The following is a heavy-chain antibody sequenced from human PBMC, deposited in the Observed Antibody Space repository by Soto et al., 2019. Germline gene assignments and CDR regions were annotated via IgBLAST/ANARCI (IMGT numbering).Heavy chain of an antibody. D-gene: IGHD2-15*01. CDR1: GGAINTASYY. Sequence: QLQLQESGPGLVKPSETLSLTCTVSGGAINTASYYWGWFRQTPGKGLEWIASLYYSGDTYYNPSLQSRVIISPGMSKSQFSLKLNSVTAADTAVYFCGALVATVTARGWRAPWGQGTLVTVSS. V-gene: IGHV4-39*01. CDR2: LYYSGDT. CDR3: GALVATVTARGWRAP. J-gene: IGHJ5*02.